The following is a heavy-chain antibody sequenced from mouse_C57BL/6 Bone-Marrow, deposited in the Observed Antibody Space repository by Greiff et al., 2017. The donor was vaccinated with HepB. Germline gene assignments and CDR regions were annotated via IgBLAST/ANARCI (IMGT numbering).Heavy chain of an antibody. Sequence: QVQLKESGAELARPGASVKMSCKASGYTFTSYTMHWVKQRPGQGLEWIGYINPSSGYTKYNQKFKDKATLTADKSSSTAYMQLSSLTSEDSAVYYCARVWVFAYWGQGTLVTVSA. V-gene: IGHV1-4*01. CDR3: ARVWVFAY. D-gene: IGHD4-1*01. CDR1: GYTFTSYT. J-gene: IGHJ3*01. CDR2: INPSSGYT.